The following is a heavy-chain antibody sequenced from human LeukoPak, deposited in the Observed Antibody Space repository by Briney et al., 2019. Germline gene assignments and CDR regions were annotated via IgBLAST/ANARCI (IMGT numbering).Heavy chain of an antibody. CDR2: ISSSGSTM. J-gene: IGHJ4*02. V-gene: IGHV3-48*04. CDR3: ARGDTGYSTVGRDY. Sequence: GGSLRLSCAASGFTFSSYWMSWVRQAPGKGLEWVSYISSSGSTMYYADSVKGRFTISRDNAKNSLYLQMNSLRAEDTAVYYCARGDTGYSTVGRDYWGQGTLVTVSS. D-gene: IGHD6-13*01. CDR1: GFTFSSYW.